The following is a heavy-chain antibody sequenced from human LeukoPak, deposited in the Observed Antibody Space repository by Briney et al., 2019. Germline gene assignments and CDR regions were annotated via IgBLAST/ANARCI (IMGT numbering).Heavy chain of an antibody. V-gene: IGHV3-64*01. CDR1: GFIFSDDD. CDR3: ARGAASGGYDY. D-gene: IGHD3-10*01. CDR2: ITSNGGRT. Sequence: GGSLRLSCAASGFIFSDDDVHWVREAAGKGLEFVSAITSNGGRTFYANTGKGRFTISRDNSKNALYLQMDSLRADDMAVYYCARGAASGGYDYWGQGALVTVSS. J-gene: IGHJ4*02.